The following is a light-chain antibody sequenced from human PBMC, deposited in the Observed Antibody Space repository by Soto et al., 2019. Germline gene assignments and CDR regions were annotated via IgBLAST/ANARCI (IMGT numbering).Light chain of an antibody. CDR3: QQLNSYPLT. CDR2: AAS. V-gene: IGKV1-9*01. Sequence: DIQLTQSPSFLSASVGDRVTITCRASQDISDYLAWYQQRPGKAPKLLIYAASTLQSGVPSRFSGSGSGTEFTLTISSLQHEDFETYSCQQLNSYPLTLGGGTKVDIK. J-gene: IGKJ4*01. CDR1: QDISDY.